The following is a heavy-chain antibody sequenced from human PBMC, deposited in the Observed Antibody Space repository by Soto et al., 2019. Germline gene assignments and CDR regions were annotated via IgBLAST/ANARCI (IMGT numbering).Heavy chain of an antibody. D-gene: IGHD6-19*01. CDR2: IYYSGST. Sequence: SETLSLTCTVSGGSISSSSYYWGWIRQPPGKGLEWIGSIYYSGSTYYNPSLKSRVTISVDTSNNQFSLNLSSVTAADTAVFYFATPISQFTSGLFHSDYWGQGKLVTVSS. V-gene: IGHV4-39*01. J-gene: IGHJ4*02. CDR3: ATPISQFTSGLFHSDY. CDR1: GGSISSSSYY.